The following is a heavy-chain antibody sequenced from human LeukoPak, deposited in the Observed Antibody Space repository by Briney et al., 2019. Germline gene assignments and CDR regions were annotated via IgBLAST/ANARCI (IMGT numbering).Heavy chain of an antibody. D-gene: IGHD3-9*01. Sequence: ASVKVSCKASGYTFTSYGISWVRQAPGQGLEWMGWISAYNGNTNYAQKLQGRVTMTTDKSTSTAYMELSSLRSEDTAVYYCARNRAVLRYFDWRGATYWFDPWGQGTLVTVSS. J-gene: IGHJ5*02. V-gene: IGHV1-18*01. CDR1: GYTFTSYG. CDR2: ISAYNGNT. CDR3: ARNRAVLRYFDWRGATYWFDP.